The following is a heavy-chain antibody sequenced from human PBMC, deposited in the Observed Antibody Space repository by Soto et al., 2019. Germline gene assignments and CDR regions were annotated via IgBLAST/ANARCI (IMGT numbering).Heavy chain of an antibody. V-gene: IGHV1-46*02. CDR2: ITPSSGST. CDR3: ARDLVTIWNYVGLAPGAQHWFDP. D-gene: IGHD1-7*01. J-gene: IGHJ5*02. Sequence: QVQLVQSGAEVRKPGASVKVSCKASGYTFNNYFMHWVRQAPAQGLEWMGVITPSSGSTTYAQRFQGRRTMTRDTSTSTVYMELRSVGSEDTAVYFCARDLVTIWNYVGLAPGAQHWFDPWGQGTLVTVSS. CDR1: GYTFNNYF.